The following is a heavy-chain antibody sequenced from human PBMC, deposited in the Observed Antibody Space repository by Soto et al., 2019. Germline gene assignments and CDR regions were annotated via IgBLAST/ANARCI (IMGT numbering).Heavy chain of an antibody. J-gene: IGHJ4*02. Sequence: GGSLRLSCAASGFTFSSYAMSWVRQAPGKGLEWVSAISGSGGSTYYADSVKGRFTISRDNSKNTLYLQMNSLRAEDTAVYYCAKALGYSGSYFSDYWGQGTLVTVSS. CDR3: AKALGYSGSYFSDY. V-gene: IGHV3-23*01. CDR1: GFTFSSYA. CDR2: ISGSGGST. D-gene: IGHD1-26*01.